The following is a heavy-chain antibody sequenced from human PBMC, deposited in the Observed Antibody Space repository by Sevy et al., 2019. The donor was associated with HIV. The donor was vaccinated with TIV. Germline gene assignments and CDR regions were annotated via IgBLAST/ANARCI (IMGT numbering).Heavy chain of an antibody. Sequence: ASVKVSCKASGYTFSNYGLHWLRQAPGQGLEWMGRINTKVVVPTYAQGFTGRFVFSLDTSVSTAYLQINGLRSEDTAVYFCARNYGDYPDYYFDSWGQGSLVTVSS. CDR1: GYTFSNYG. CDR2: INTKVVVP. CDR3: ARNYGDYPDYYFDS. D-gene: IGHD4-17*01. V-gene: IGHV7-4-1*02. J-gene: IGHJ4*02.